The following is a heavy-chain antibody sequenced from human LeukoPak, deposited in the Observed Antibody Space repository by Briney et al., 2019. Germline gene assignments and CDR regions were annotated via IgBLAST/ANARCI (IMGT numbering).Heavy chain of an antibody. CDR1: GASISIDS. CDR3: ARRSNYYTMGYYGRIYYFYMDV. CDR2: MSNSGDT. Sequence: SETLSLTCTVSGASISIDSWTWLRQPPGKGLEWIGYMSNSGDTKSHPSLNSRVTMSRDTSKNEFSLKLTSVTAADTAVYYCARRSNYYTMGYYGRIYYFYMDVWGRGTTVTVSS. D-gene: IGHD1-26*01. J-gene: IGHJ6*03. V-gene: IGHV4-59*08.